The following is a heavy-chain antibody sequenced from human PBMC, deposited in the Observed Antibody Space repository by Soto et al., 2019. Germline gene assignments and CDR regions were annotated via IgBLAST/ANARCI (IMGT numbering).Heavy chain of an antibody. CDR1: GFTFSSYG. J-gene: IGHJ4*02. Sequence: QVQLVESGGGVVQPGRSLRLSCAASGFTFSSYGMHWVRPAPGKGLEWVAVIWYDGSNKYYADSVKGRFTISRDNSKNTLYLQMNSLRAEDTAVYYCARIAAVLYYFDYWGQGTLVTVSS. CDR2: IWYDGSNK. V-gene: IGHV3-33*01. D-gene: IGHD6-13*01. CDR3: ARIAAVLYYFDY.